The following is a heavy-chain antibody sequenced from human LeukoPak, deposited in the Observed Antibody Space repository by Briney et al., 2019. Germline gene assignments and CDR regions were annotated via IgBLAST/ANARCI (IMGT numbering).Heavy chain of an antibody. CDR2: ISGSGGSK. D-gene: IGHD2-21*02. Sequence: PGGSLRLSCAAPGFTFRSYAMSWVRQAPGKGLEWVSAISGSGGSKYYADSVKGRFTISRDNSKNTLYLQMNSLRAEDTAVYYCAKVLTSVTVLDYWGQGILVTVSS. J-gene: IGHJ4*02. V-gene: IGHV3-23*01. CDR1: GFTFRSYA. CDR3: AKVLTSVTVLDY.